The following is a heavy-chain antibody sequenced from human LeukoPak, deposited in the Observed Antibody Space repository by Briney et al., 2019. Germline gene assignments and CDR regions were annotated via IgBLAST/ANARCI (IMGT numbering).Heavy chain of an antibody. CDR2: ISYSGTN. CDR3: ASLGTLRS. J-gene: IGHJ5*02. D-gene: IGHD7-27*01. V-gene: IGHV4-39*02. Sequence: PSETLSLTCTVSGGSVSSSSYYWGWIRQPPGKGLEWIGSISYSGTNYNNPSLKYRVSISIDTSKNHFSMRLTSVTAADTAMYYCASLGTLRSWGQGTLVTVFS. CDR1: GGSVSSSSYY.